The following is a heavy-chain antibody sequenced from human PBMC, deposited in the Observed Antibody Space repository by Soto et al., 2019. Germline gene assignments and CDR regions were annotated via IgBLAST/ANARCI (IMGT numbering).Heavy chain of an antibody. Sequence: ASVKVSCKASGGTFSSYAISWVRQAPGQGLEWMGGIIPIFGTANYAQKFQGRVTITADESTSTAYMELSSLRSEDTAVYYCARDYKQIAVTTPPFHYYYYGMDVWGQGTTVTVSS. CDR2: IIPIFGTA. J-gene: IGHJ6*02. D-gene: IGHD4-17*01. V-gene: IGHV1-69*13. CDR1: GGTFSSYA. CDR3: ARDYKQIAVTTPPFHYYYYGMDV.